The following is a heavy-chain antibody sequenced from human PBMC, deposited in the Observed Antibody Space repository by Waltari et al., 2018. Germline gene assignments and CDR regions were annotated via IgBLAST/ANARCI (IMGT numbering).Heavy chain of an antibody. CDR1: GFTFSDNW. CDR3: VRGSSGWYGTDF. Sequence: EVKLVESGGGLVQPGGSLILSCAASGFTFSDNWMHWVRQAPGKGLVWVSRMNSDATNKDYADSVKGRFTISRDNAENTLYLQMNSLRIEDTAIYYSVRGSSGWYGTDFWGQGTLVTVSS. J-gene: IGHJ4*02. CDR2: MNSDATNK. V-gene: IGHV3-74*01. D-gene: IGHD6-19*01.